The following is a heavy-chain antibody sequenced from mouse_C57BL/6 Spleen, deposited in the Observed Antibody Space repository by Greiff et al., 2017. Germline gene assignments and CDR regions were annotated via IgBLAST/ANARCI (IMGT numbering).Heavy chain of an antibody. CDR3: ARGPLYYGSSYDAMDY. CDR1: GFTFSDYG. J-gene: IGHJ4*01. D-gene: IGHD1-1*01. V-gene: IGHV5-17*01. CDR2: ISSGSSTI. Sequence: DVKLVESGGGLVKPGGSLKLSCAASGFTFSDYGMHWVRQAPEKGLEWVAYISSGSSTIYYADTVKGRFTISRDNAKNTLFLQMTSLRSEDTAMYYCARGPLYYGSSYDAMDYWCQGTSVTVSS.